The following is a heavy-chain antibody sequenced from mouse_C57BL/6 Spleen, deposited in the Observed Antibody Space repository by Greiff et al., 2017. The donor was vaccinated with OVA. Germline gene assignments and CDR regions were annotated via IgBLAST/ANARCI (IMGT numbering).Heavy chain of an antibody. J-gene: IGHJ4*01. CDR3: ARNYYGSSSPYYYAMDY. V-gene: IGHV1-52*01. CDR1: GYTFTSYW. CDR2: IDPSDSET. D-gene: IGHD1-1*01. Sequence: QVQLQQPGAELVRPGSSVKLSCKASGYTFTSYWMHWVKQRPIQGLEWIGNIDPSDSETHYNQKFKDKATLTVDKSSSTAYMQLSSLTSEDSAVYYCARNYYGSSSPYYYAMDYWGQGTSVTVSS.